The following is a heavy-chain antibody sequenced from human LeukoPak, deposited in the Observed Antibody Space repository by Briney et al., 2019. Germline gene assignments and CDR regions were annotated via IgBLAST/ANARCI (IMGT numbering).Heavy chain of an antibody. Sequence: GASVKVSCKASGYTFTGYYIHWVRQAPGQGLEWMGWMNPNSGNTGYAQKFQGRVTITGDTSISTAYMELSSLRSEDTAVYYCARGPKRTGNFYYFDYWGQGTLVTVSS. CDR2: MNPNSGNT. D-gene: IGHD3/OR15-3a*01. J-gene: IGHJ4*02. CDR3: ARGPKRTGNFYYFDY. CDR1: GYTFTGYY. V-gene: IGHV1-8*03.